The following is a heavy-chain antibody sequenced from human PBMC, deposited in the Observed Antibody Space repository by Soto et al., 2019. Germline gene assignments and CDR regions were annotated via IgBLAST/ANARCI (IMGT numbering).Heavy chain of an antibody. D-gene: IGHD1-26*01. CDR2: LYKNDDT. J-gene: IGHJ4*02. CDR1: GFSVSSTY. CDR3: ARGPSGDKVDS. V-gene: IGHV3-53*01. Sequence: PGGSLRLSCKASGFSVSSTYMSWVRQVPGKGLEWVSSLYKNDDTYYAESVRGRFTISRDSSKNSLYLQMSSLSAADTAVYYCARGPSGDKVDSWGQGTLVTVSS.